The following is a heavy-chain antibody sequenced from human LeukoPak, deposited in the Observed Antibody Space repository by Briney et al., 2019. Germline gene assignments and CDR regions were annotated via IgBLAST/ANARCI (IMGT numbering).Heavy chain of an antibody. Sequence: SVKVSCKASGGTFSSYAISWVRQAPGQGLEWMGGIIPIFGTANYAQKFQGRVTITANESTSTAYMELSSLRSEDTAVYYCARDSCSGGSCYEGSYYYGMDVWGKGTTVTVSS. CDR3: ARDSCSGGSCYEGSYYYGMDV. D-gene: IGHD2-15*01. CDR2: IIPIFGTA. J-gene: IGHJ6*04. V-gene: IGHV1-69*13. CDR1: GGTFSSYA.